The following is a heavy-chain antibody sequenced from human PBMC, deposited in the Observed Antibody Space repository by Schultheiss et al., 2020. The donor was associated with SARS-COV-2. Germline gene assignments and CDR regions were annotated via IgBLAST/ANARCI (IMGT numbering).Heavy chain of an antibody. CDR2: ISSSSSYI. Sequence: GGSLRLSCAASGFTVSSNYMSWVRQAPGKGLEWVSSISSSSSYIYYADSVKGRFTISRDNSKNTLYLQMNSLRAEDTAVYYCAKDVEYSSSSTAFDYWGQGTLVTVSS. J-gene: IGHJ4*02. D-gene: IGHD6-6*01. CDR1: GFTVSSNY. CDR3: AKDVEYSSSSTAFDY. V-gene: IGHV3-21*04.